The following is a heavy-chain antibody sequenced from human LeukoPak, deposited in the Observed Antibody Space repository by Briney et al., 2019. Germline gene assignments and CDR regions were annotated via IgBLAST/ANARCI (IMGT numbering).Heavy chain of an antibody. CDR1: GGTFSSYA. J-gene: IGHJ5*02. CDR2: IIPIFGTA. CDR3: AIPGEEYSSSAGWFDP. D-gene: IGHD6-6*01. Sequence: SVTVSCKASGGTFSSYAISWVRQAPGQGLEWMGGIIPIFGTANYAQKFQGRVTITTDESTSTAYMELSSLRSEDTAVYYCAIPGEEYSSSAGWFDPWGQGTLVTVSS. V-gene: IGHV1-69*05.